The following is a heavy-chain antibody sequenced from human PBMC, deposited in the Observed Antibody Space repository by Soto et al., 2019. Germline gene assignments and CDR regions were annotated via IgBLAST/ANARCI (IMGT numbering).Heavy chain of an antibody. D-gene: IGHD4-17*01. V-gene: IGHV4-59*01. J-gene: IGHJ5*02. CDR3: ARARGDYSFFGLWFDP. CDR1: GGSISSYY. CDR2: IYYSGST. Sequence: SETLSLTCTVSGGSISSYYWSWIRQPPGKGLEWIGYIYYSGSTNYNPSLKSRVTISVDTSKNQFSLKLSSVTAADTAVYYCARARGDYSFFGLWFDPWGQGTLVTVPS.